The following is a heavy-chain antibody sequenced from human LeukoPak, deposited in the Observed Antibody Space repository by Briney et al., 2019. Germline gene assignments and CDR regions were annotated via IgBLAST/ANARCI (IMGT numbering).Heavy chain of an antibody. J-gene: IGHJ4*02. CDR2: IYYSGST. V-gene: IGHV4-59*01. CDR3: ARGTFLEWFGFDY. CDR1: GGTISSYF. D-gene: IGHD3-3*02. Sequence: SETLSLTCTVSGGTISSYFWSWIRQPPGKGLEWIGYIYYSGSTNYNPSLKSRVTISVDTSKNQFSLKLSSVTAADTAEYYCARGTFLEWFGFDYWGQGTLVTVSS.